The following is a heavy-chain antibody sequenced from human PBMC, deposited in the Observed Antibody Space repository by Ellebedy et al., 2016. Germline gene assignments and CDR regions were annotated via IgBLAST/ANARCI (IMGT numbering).Heavy chain of an antibody. CDR3: ARDEGVGAPLNY. D-gene: IGHD1-26*01. CDR2: IYYSGST. CDR1: GGSISSSSYY. J-gene: IGHJ4*02. V-gene: IGHV4-39*07. Sequence: SETLSLXCTVSGGSISSSSYYWGWIRQPPGKGLEWIGSIYYSGSTYYNPSLKSRVTISVDTSKNQFSLKLSSVTAADTAVYYCARDEGVGAPLNYWGQGTLVTVSS.